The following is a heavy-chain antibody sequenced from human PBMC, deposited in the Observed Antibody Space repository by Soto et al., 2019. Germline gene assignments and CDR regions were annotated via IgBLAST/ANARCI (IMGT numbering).Heavy chain of an antibody. J-gene: IGHJ4*02. V-gene: IGHV3-30-3*01. Sequence: GGSLRLSCAASGFTFSSYAMHWVRQAPGKGLEWVAVISSNGSKKYFADSVKGRFTISRDNSKNTLYLQMNSLRAEDTAVYYCAKGRSYYDSSGYYYFDYWGQGTLVTVSS. CDR1: GFTFSSYA. CDR3: AKGRSYYDSSGYYYFDY. D-gene: IGHD3-22*01. CDR2: ISSNGSKK.